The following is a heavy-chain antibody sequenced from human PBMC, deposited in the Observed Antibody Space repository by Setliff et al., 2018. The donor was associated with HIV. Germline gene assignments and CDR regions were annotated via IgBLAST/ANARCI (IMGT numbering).Heavy chain of an antibody. CDR1: GGSFSGYY. D-gene: IGHD6-13*01. Sequence: TLSLTCAVYGGSFSGYYWTWIRQPPGKGLEWIGKINHSGSAKYNPSLQSRVAISVDISKNQFSLKLNSVTPDDTAVYYCARPSAANFFYSYAMDVWGQGSTVTVS. V-gene: IGHV4-34*01. CDR2: INHSGSA. CDR3: ARPSAANFFYSYAMDV. J-gene: IGHJ6*02.